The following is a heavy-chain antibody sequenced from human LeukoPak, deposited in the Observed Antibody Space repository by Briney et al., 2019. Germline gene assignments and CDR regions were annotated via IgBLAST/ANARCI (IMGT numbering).Heavy chain of an antibody. D-gene: IGHD3-16*01. Sequence: PGGSLRLSCAASGFTVSNNYRSWVRQAPGKGLEWVSVIYSGDNTYYVESVKGRFTISRDNSKSTLFLQMNRLRAEDTAVYYCAGRRVLDASFDYWGKGTLVTVSS. CDR1: GFTVSNNY. CDR3: AGRRVLDASFDY. V-gene: IGHV3-66*02. CDR2: IYSGDNT. J-gene: IGHJ4*02.